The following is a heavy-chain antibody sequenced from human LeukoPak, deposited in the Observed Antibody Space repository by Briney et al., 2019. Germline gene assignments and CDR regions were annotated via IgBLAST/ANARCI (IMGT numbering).Heavy chain of an antibody. CDR3: ARDGGSYRLDY. D-gene: IGHD1-26*01. Sequence: SVKVSCKASGGTFSSYAISWVRPAPGQGLEWMGRIIPILGIANYAQKFQGRVTITADKSTSTAYMELSSLRSEDTAVYYCARDGGSYRLDYWGQGTLVTVSS. J-gene: IGHJ4*02. CDR1: GGTFSSYA. CDR2: IIPILGIA. V-gene: IGHV1-69*04.